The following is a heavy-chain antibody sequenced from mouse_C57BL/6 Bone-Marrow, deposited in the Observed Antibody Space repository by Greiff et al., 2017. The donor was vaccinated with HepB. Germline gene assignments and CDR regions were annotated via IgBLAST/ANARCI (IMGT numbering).Heavy chain of an antibody. Sequence: VQLQQSGPELVKPGASVKISCKASGYTFTDYYMNWVKQSHGKSLEWIGDINPNNGGTSYNQKFKGKATLTVDKSSSTAYMELRSLTSEDSAVYYCAYGNYRDYWGQGTTLTVSS. D-gene: IGHD2-1*01. J-gene: IGHJ2*01. CDR3: AYGNYRDY. CDR1: GYTFTDYY. V-gene: IGHV1-26*01. CDR2: INPNNGGT.